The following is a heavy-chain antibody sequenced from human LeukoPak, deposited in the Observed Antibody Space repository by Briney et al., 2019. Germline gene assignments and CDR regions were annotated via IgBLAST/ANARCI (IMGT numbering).Heavy chain of an antibody. V-gene: IGHV3-23*01. CDR2: ISGSGSTI. D-gene: IGHD3-10*01. Sequence: GGSLRLSCAASGFTFSSYAMSWVRQAPGKGLEWVSAISGSGSTIYYADSVKGRFTISRDNAKNSLYLQMNSLRAEDTAVYYCARVTMARGAFDIWGQGTMVTVSS. CDR1: GFTFSSYA. J-gene: IGHJ3*02. CDR3: ARVTMARGAFDI.